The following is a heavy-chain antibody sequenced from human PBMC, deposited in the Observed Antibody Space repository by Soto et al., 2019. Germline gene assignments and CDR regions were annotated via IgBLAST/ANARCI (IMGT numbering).Heavy chain of an antibody. CDR3: ARGPMIVGDADFYYGMDV. V-gene: IGHV3-64*01. Sequence: GSLRLSCAASGFTFSSYAMHWVRQAPGKGLEYVSAISSNGGSTYYANSVKGRFTISRDNSKNTLYLQMGSLRAEDMAVYYCARGPMIVGDADFYYGMDVWGQGTTVTVSS. CDR1: GFTFSSYA. J-gene: IGHJ6*02. D-gene: IGHD3-22*01. CDR2: ISSNGGST.